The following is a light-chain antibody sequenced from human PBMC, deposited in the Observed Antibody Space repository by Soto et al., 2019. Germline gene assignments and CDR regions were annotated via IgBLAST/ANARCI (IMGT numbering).Light chain of an antibody. CDR1: SGSIASNY. CDR3: HSYDSDNVI. CDR2: DDN. Sequence: NFMLTEPHCVWEYTGKTVTISCTRSSGSIASNYVQWYQQRPGSAPTSVIYDDNQRPSGVPDRFSGSIDSSSNSASLTISGLKTEDEADYYCHSYDSDNVIFGGGTQLTVL. J-gene: IGLJ2*01. V-gene: IGLV6-57*04.